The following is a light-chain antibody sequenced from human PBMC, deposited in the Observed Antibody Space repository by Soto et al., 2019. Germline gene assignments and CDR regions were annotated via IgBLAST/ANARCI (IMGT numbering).Light chain of an antibody. J-gene: IGKJ1*01. CDR1: QSVSSSY. V-gene: IGKV3-20*01. CDR2: GVS. Sequence: EIVLTQSPGTLSLSPGDRATLSCTASQSVSSSYLAWYQQQSGQGPRLLVYGVSNRATGIPDRFSGSGSGTDFRLTISRLEPEEFAVYYCQKYGSSPRTFGQGTKVEIK. CDR3: QKYGSSPRT.